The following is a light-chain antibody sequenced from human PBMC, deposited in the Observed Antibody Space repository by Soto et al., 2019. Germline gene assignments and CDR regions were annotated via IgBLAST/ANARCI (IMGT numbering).Light chain of an antibody. CDR1: QSIRSW. V-gene: IGKV1-5*01. Sequence: DIQMTQSPSTLSVSVGDRVTITCRASQSIRSWLAWYQQKPGKAPKVLIYDASSLESGVPSRFSGSGSGTEFTLTISSLQPDDFATYYCQHNNGYSWTFGQGTKVDI. J-gene: IGKJ1*01. CDR3: QHNNGYSWT. CDR2: DAS.